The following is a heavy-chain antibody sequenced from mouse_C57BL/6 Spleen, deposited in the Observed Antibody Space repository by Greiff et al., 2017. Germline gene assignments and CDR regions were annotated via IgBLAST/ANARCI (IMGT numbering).Heavy chain of an antibody. V-gene: IGHV3-6*01. CDR1: GYSITSGYY. Sequence: DVQLQESGPGLVKPSQSLSLTCSVTGYSITSGYYWNWIRQFPGNKLEWMGYISYDGSNNYNPSLKNRISITRDTSKNQFFLKLNSVTTEDTATYYCANYYGSRYYAMDYWGQGTSVTVSS. CDR2: ISYDGSN. CDR3: ANYYGSRYYAMDY. D-gene: IGHD1-1*01. J-gene: IGHJ4*01.